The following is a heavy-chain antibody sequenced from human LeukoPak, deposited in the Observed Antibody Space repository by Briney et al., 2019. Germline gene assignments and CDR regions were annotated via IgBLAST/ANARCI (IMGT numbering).Heavy chain of an antibody. V-gene: IGHV3-21*01. CDR2: ISSGSSAI. D-gene: IGHD3-10*01. CDR3: ARGHTAGTPHFYF. CDR1: GFTFSSYS. Sequence: GGSLRLSCAASGFTFSSYSMTWVRQAPGNGLEWVSIISSGSSAIFSADALKGRFTISRDDAKNLLYLDMNSLRAEDTAVYYCARGHTAGTPHFYFWGQGTLVTVSS. J-gene: IGHJ4*02.